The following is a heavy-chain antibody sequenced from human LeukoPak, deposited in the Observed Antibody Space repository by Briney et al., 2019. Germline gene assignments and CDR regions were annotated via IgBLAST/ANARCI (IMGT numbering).Heavy chain of an antibody. Sequence: SETLSLTCSVSGDSISRSYWGWIRQPPGKRLEWIGYLDYDGTTNNNPSLTSRVTISRDMSTNQFSLKLRSVTAADTAVYYCARIRYYYDNNGYSPLYCFDNWGQGTLVTVSS. D-gene: IGHD3-22*01. CDR1: GDSISRSY. J-gene: IGHJ4*02. CDR2: LDYDGTT. V-gene: IGHV4-59*08. CDR3: ARIRYYYDNNGYSPLYCFDN.